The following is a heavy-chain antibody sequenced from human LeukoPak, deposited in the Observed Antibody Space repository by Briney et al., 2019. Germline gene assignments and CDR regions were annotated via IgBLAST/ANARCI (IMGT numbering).Heavy chain of an antibody. CDR3: ARDRLLWYGELLTFDY. J-gene: IGHJ4*02. CDR2: IYTSGST. Sequence: SETLSLTCAVSGYSISSGYYWSWIRQPAGKGLEWIGRIYTSGSTNYNPSLKSRVTMSVDTSKNQFSLKLSSVTAADTAVYYCARDRLLWYGELLTFDYWGQGTLVTVSS. V-gene: IGHV4-4*07. D-gene: IGHD3-10*01. CDR1: GYSISSGYY.